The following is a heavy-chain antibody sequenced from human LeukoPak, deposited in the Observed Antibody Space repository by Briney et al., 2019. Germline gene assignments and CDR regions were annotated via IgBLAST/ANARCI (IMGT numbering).Heavy chain of an antibody. Sequence: SETMSLTCAVSGGSITSGGYSWTWIRQPPGKGLEWIGYIHHSWSTYYNPSLKSRVTISVDRSKNQFSLKLSSVTAADTAVYYCARAGSLSGSYAAFDIWGQGTMVTVSS. CDR1: GGSITSGGYS. J-gene: IGHJ3*02. V-gene: IGHV4-30-2*01. D-gene: IGHD1-26*01. CDR3: ARAGSLSGSYAAFDI. CDR2: IHHSWST.